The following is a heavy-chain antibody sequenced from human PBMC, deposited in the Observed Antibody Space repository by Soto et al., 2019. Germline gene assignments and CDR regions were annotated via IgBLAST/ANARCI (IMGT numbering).Heavy chain of an antibody. CDR3: ARLQLGRNGTTMSYGMDV. V-gene: IGHV5-10-1*01. CDR1: GYSFTSYW. D-gene: IGHD1-7*01. Sequence: PGESLKISCKGSGYSFTSYWISWVRQMPGKGLEWMGRIDPSDSYTNYSPSFQGHVTISADKSISTAYLQWSSLKASDTAMYYCARLQLGRNGTTMSYGMDVWGQGTTVTVSS. J-gene: IGHJ6*02. CDR2: IDPSDSYT.